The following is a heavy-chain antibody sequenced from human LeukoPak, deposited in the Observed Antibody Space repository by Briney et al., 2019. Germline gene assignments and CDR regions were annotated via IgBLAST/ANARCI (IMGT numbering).Heavy chain of an antibody. CDR3: ARPGYSYGYMGEKYYYYYMDV. J-gene: IGHJ6*03. CDR1: GGSFSSYY. Sequence: SETLSLTCAVYGGSFSSYYWSWIRQPPGKGLEWIGEINHSGSTNYNPSLESRVTISVDTSRNQFSLKLTSVTAADTAVCYCARPGYSYGYMGEKYYYYYMDVWGKGATVTVSS. D-gene: IGHD5-18*01. CDR2: INHSGST. V-gene: IGHV4-34*01.